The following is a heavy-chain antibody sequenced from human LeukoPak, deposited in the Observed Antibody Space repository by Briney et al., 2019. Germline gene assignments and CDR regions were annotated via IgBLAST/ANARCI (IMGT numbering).Heavy chain of an antibody. D-gene: IGHD5-12*01. CDR3: ARVEFNGGYSHVY. Sequence: GASVKVSCKASGYTFNGYDLNWVRQATGQGLEWMGWMNPNSGNTGYAQKFQDRVTMTRDTSINTAYMELSSLTSEDTAVYYCARVEFNGGYSHVYWGQGTLVTVYS. CDR2: MNPNSGNT. CDR1: GYTFNGYD. V-gene: IGHV1-8*01. J-gene: IGHJ4*02.